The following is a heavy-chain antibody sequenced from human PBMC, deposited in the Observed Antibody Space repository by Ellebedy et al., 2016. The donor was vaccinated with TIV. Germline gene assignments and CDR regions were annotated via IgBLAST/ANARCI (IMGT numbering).Heavy chain of an antibody. J-gene: IGHJ4*02. CDR1: GFTFSSHD. CDR3: ARATAGFDY. CDR2: IGTAGDT. Sequence: PGGSLRLSCAASGFTFSSHDMHWVRQGTGKGLEWVSAIGTAGDTYYTGSVKGRFTISRENAKKSLYLQMNSLRAEDTAVYYCARATAGFDYWGQGTMVTVSS. V-gene: IGHV3-13*01. D-gene: IGHD1-1*01.